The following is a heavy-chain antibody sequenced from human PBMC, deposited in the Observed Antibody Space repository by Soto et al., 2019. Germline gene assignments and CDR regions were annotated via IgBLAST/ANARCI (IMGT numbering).Heavy chain of an antibody. J-gene: IGHJ2*01. CDR1: GGSISSYY. CDR2: IYYSGST. V-gene: IGHV4-59*08. D-gene: IGHD5-18*01. CDR3: ACEENTAMIMRDWYIDL. Sequence: PSETLSLTCTVSGGSISSYYWSWIRQPPGKGLEWIGYIYYSGSTNYNPSLKSRVTISIDTSKNQFSLKLSSVTAADKAVYYCACEENTAMIMRDWYIDLWGRGTLVTVSS.